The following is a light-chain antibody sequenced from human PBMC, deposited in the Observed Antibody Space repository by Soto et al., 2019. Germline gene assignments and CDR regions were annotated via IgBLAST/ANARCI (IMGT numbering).Light chain of an antibody. Sequence: DIQMTQSPSSLSSSVGDRVTITCLASQSISSYLNWYQQKPGKAPKLLIYAASSLQSGVPSRFSGSGSGTDFTLTISSLQPEDFATYYCQQSYSTLLTFGGGTKVDNK. V-gene: IGKV1-39*01. CDR1: QSISSY. CDR2: AAS. CDR3: QQSYSTLLT. J-gene: IGKJ4*01.